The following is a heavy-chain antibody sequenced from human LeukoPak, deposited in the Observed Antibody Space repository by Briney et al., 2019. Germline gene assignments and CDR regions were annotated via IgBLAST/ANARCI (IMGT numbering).Heavy chain of an antibody. CDR1: GYTFTSYG. CDR3: TRDRSSSLDY. Sequence: GASVKVSCKASGYTFTSYGISWVRQAPGRGLEWMGWIIAYNGNTNYAPNLQGRVTMTTDTSTSTDYTDLRSRRSDDTAVYYCTRDRSSSLDYWGQGTLVTVSS. V-gene: IGHV1-18*01. CDR2: IIAYNGNT. J-gene: IGHJ4*02. D-gene: IGHD6-6*01.